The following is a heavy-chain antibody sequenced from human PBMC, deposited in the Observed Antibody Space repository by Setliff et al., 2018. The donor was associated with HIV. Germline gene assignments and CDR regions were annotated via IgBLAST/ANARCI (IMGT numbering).Heavy chain of an antibody. CDR2: INHSGST. Sequence: SETLSLTCAVYGGSLSGYYWSWIRQPPGKGLEWFGEINHSGSTNYNPSLKSRVTISVDTSKNQFSLKLSSATAADTAVYYCARGYYDNSGHNWFDPWGQGTLVTVSS. CDR3: ARGYYDNSGHNWFDP. CDR1: GGSLSGYY. D-gene: IGHD3-22*01. J-gene: IGHJ5*02. V-gene: IGHV4-34*01.